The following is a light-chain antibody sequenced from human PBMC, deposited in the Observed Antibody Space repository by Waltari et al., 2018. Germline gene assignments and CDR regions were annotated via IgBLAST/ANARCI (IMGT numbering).Light chain of an antibody. CDR3: QHYVRLPAT. CDR2: GAS. J-gene: IGKJ1*01. CDR1: QSVSRT. Sequence: EIVLTQSPGTLSLSPGERATLSCRASQSVSRTLAWYQQKTGQAPRHPIYGASTRATGIPERFSGGGSGTDFSLTISRLEPEDFAVYYCQHYVRLPATFGQGTKVEIK. V-gene: IGKV3-20*01.